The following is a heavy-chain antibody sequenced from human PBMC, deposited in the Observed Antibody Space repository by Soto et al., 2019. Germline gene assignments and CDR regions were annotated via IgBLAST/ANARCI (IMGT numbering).Heavy chain of an antibody. Sequence: PGGSLRLSCTASGFTFNNAWMNWVRQAAGKGLEWVGRIKHQADGGTTDYAAPVKGRFTVSRDDSKSTAYLQMNSLKNEDTAVYFGFSCVTILQGSDFSCGMDVWGKGTTVTVSS. D-gene: IGHD2-15*01. V-gene: IGHV3-15*07. CDR1: GFTFNNAW. J-gene: IGHJ6*04. CDR3: FSCVTILQGSDFSCGMDV. CDR2: IKHQADGGTT.